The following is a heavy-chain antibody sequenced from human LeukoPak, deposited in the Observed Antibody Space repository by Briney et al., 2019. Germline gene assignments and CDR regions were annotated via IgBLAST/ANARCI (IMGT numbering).Heavy chain of an antibody. CDR2: IIPIFSTT. Sequence: SVKVSCKASGGTFSSYAINWVRQAPGQGLEWMGGIIPIFSTTDYAQKFQGRVTITADESTSTAYMELSSLRSEDSAVYYCARRPGSAWYGGWYFDFWGRGTLVTVSS. V-gene: IGHV1-69*01. J-gene: IGHJ2*01. D-gene: IGHD6-19*01. CDR1: GGTFSSYA. CDR3: ARRPGSAWYGGWYFDF.